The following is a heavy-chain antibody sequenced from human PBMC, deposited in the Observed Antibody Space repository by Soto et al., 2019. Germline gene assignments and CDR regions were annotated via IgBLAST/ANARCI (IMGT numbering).Heavy chain of an antibody. CDR1: GGSISSSNW. V-gene: IGHV4-4*02. CDR2: IYHSGRT. CDR3: ARRRGPAAIGIDP. J-gene: IGHJ5*02. D-gene: IGHD2-2*01. Sequence: QVQLQESGPGLVKPSGTLSLTCAVSGGSISSSNWWSWVRQPPGKGLEGIGEIYHSGRTNYNPSLKGRVTISVDKSKNQFSLKLSSVTAADTAVYYCARRRGPAAIGIDPWGQGTLVTVSS.